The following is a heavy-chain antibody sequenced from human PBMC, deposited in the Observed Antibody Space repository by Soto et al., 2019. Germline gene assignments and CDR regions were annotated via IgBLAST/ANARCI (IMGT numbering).Heavy chain of an antibody. CDR3: AKGPLYGWFDP. CDR2: ITDSGST. Sequence: QVQLQESGPGLVRPSQTLSLTCTVSGGSISGGGYYWSWIRQHPGKGLEWIGFITDSGSTYYNPSLTSRLTISVDTSRNQFSLNLNSVTAADTAVYYCAKGPLYGWFDPWGQGTLVTVSS. D-gene: IGHD2-2*02. V-gene: IGHV4-31*03. J-gene: IGHJ5*02. CDR1: GGSISGGGYY.